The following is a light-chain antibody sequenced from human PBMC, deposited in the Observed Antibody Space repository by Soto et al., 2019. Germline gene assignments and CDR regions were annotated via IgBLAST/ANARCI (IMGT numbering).Light chain of an antibody. J-gene: IGKJ4*01. CDR1: QSVDSN. Sequence: EIEMTQSPATLSVSPGETTTLSCRASQSVDSNVAWYQQKGGQAPRLLISGASSRATGIPARFSANGSGTDFTLTISSLEPEDFAVYYCQQRSNWPPALSFGGGTKVEI. CDR3: QQRSNWPPALS. V-gene: IGKV3-11*01. CDR2: GAS.